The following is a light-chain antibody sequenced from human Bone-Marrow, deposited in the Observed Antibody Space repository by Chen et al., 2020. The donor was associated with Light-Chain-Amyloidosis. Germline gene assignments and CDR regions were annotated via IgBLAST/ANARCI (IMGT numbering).Light chain of an antibody. CDR3: SSYTITNTLV. J-gene: IGLJ1*01. CDR1: SSDVGGDNH. CDR2: EVT. Sequence: QSALNPPASVSGSPGQSIPISCTGTSSDVGGDNHVSWYQQHPDKAPKLMIYEVTNRPSWVPDRFSGSKSDNTASLTISGLQTEDEADYFCSSYTITNTLVFGSGTRVTVL. V-gene: IGLV2-14*01.